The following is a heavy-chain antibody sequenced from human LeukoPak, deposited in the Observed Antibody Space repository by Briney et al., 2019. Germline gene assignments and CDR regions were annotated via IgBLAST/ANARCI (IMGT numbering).Heavy chain of an antibody. V-gene: IGHV1-69*05. D-gene: IGHD3-22*01. CDR2: IIPIFGTA. J-gene: IGHJ4*02. CDR1: GGTFSSYA. CDR3: AREESYYDSSDYDY. Sequence: SVKVSCKASGGTFSSYAISWVRQAPGQGLEWMGGIIPIFGTANYAQKFQGRVTITTDESTSTAYMELSSLRSEDTAVYYCAREESYYDSSDYDYWGQGTLVTVSS.